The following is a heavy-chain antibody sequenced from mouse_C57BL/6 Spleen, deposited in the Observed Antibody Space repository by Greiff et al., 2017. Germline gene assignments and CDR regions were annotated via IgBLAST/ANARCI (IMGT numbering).Heavy chain of an antibody. V-gene: IGHV1-52*01. CDR3: ARYDSLYYYAMDY. CDR2: IDPSDSET. D-gene: IGHD2-3*01. J-gene: IGHJ4*01. Sequence: QVQLKQPGAELVRPGSSVKLSCKASGYTFTSYWMHWVKQRPIQGLEWIGNIDPSDSETHYNQKFKDKATLTVDKSSSTAYMQLSSLTSEDSAVYYCARYDSLYYYAMDYWGQGTSVTVSS. CDR1: GYTFTSYW.